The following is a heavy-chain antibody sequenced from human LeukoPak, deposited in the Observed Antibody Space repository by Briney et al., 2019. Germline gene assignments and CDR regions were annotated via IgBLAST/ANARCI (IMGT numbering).Heavy chain of an antibody. CDR2: ISWNSGSI. Sequence: PGGSLRLSCAASGFTFDDYAMHWVRQAPGKGLEWVSGISWNSGSIGYADSVKGRFTISRDNAKNSLYLQMNSLRAEDTAVYYCARGLYDPLWFDPWGQGTLVTVSS. V-gene: IGHV3-9*01. J-gene: IGHJ5*02. D-gene: IGHD3-3*01. CDR1: GFTFDDYA. CDR3: ARGLYDPLWFDP.